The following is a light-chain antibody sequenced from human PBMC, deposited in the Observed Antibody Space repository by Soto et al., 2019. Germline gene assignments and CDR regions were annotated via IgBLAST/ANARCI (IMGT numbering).Light chain of an antibody. CDR1: QSLLHSNGYNY. CDR3: MQTLQTPLT. J-gene: IGKJ4*01. V-gene: IGKV2-28*01. CDR2: LGS. Sequence: IVMTQSPLSLPVTPGEPASISCRSSQSLLHSNGYNYLDWYLQKPGQSPQLLIYLGSNRASGVPDRFSGSGSGTACTLKLSRVEAEDVGVYYCMQTLQTPLTFGGGTKVEI.